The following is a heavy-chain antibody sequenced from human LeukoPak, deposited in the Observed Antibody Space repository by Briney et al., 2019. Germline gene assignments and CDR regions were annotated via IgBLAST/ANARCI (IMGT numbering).Heavy chain of an antibody. D-gene: IGHD3-10*01. CDR3: ASRVGGRYYYGSGSYYNSNHFDY. CDR2: IYHGGST. V-gene: IGHV4-4*02. CDR1: GDSISSSNW. Sequence: PSGTLSLTCAVSGDSISSSNWWSWVRQPPGKGLEWIGEIYHGGSTDYNPSLKSRVTISLDKSKNQFSLELISVTAADTAVYYCASRVGGRYYYGSGSYYNSNHFDYWGQGTLVTVSS. J-gene: IGHJ4*02.